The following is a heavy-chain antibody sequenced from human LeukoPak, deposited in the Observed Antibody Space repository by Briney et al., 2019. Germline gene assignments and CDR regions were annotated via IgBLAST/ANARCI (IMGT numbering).Heavy chain of an antibody. J-gene: IGHJ5*02. Sequence: PGGSLRLSCAASGFTFSSYAMSWVRQAPGKGLEWVSAISGSGGSTYYADSVKGRFTISRDNSKNTLYLQMNSLRAEDTAVYYCANVGIAAAGIGRACWFDPWGQGTLVTVSS. V-gene: IGHV3-23*01. CDR3: ANVGIAAAGIGRACWFDP. CDR1: GFTFSSYA. CDR2: ISGSGGST. D-gene: IGHD6-13*01.